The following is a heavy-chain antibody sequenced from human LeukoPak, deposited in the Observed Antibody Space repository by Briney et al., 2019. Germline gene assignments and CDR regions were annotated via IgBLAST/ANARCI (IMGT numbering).Heavy chain of an antibody. D-gene: IGHD4-17*01. CDR1: GYTFTNYG. CDR3: ARTRPTVEGWGFDY. Sequence: ASVKVFCKASGYTFTNYGITWVRQAPGQGLEWMGWISCYDGNTNYAQKLQGRVTLTTDTSTTTAYMELRSLTSDDTAVYYCARTRPTVEGWGFDYWGQGTLVTVSS. CDR2: ISCYDGNT. J-gene: IGHJ4*02. V-gene: IGHV1-18*01.